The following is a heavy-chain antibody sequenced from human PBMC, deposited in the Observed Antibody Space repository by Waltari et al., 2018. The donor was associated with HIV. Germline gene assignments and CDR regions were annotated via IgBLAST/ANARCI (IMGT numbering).Heavy chain of an antibody. J-gene: IGHJ4*02. V-gene: IGHV3-11*01. CDR1: GFIFNDFY. D-gene: IGHD6-19*01. Sequence: QVQLVESGGGLVKPGGSLRLSCAASGFIFNDFYMSWLRRAPGKGLEWLSYISSSGNFIYYADSVRGRFTISRDNAKNSLYLQMDSLRAEDTAVYYCARGGSGWYREAAEIDYWGQGSLVTVSS. CDR3: ARGGSGWYREAAEIDY. CDR2: ISSSGNFI.